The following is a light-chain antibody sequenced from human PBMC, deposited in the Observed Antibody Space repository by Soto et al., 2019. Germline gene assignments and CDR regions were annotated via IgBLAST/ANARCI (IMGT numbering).Light chain of an antibody. CDR2: DVS. J-gene: IGLJ1*01. CDR1: SSDVGFYNY. V-gene: IGLV2-14*03. Sequence: QSVLTQPASVSGSPGQSITISCTGTSSDVGFYNYVSWHQHHPGKAPKLMIYDVSNRPSGVSDRFSGSKSGNTASLTISGLQADDEADYSCSSYTSTNTLFVFGTGTKVTVL. CDR3: SSYTSTNTLFV.